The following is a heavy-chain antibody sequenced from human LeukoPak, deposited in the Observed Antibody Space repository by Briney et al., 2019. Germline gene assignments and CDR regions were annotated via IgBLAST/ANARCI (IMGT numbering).Heavy chain of an antibody. CDR2: INPSGGST. J-gene: IGHJ6*02. D-gene: IGHD1-26*01. Sequence: ASVKVSCKASGYTFTGYYMHWVRQAPGQGLEWMGIINPSGGSTSYAQKFQGRVTMTRDTSTSTVYMELSSLRSEDTAVYYCARGAVVVGATHYYYGMDVWGQGTTVTVSS. CDR1: GYTFTGYY. CDR3: ARGAVVVGATHYYYGMDV. V-gene: IGHV1-46*01.